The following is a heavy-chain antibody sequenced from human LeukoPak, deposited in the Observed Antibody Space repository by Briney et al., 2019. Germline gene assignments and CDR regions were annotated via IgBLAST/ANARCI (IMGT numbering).Heavy chain of an antibody. CDR1: GFTFDDYA. D-gene: IGHD5-18*01. V-gene: IGHV3-20*04. CDR3: ARGSVQLWLRDTYYYMDV. Sequence: GESLRLSCAASGFTFDDYAMNWVRQVPGRGLEWVSGINWNGRITEYADSVKDRFTISRQNTKNYLYLYMNNLGGEDTALYFCARGSVQLWLRDTYYYMDVWGKGTTVTVSS. CDR2: INWNGRIT. J-gene: IGHJ6*03.